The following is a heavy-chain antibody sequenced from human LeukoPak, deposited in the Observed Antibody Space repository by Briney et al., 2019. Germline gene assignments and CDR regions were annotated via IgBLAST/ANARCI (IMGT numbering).Heavy chain of an antibody. D-gene: IGHD5-24*01. CDR3: AKDYGGYTPRDWFDP. CDR1: GFTFSSYG. Sequence: PGRSLRLSCAASGFTFSSYGMHWVRQAPGKGLEWVAFIRYDGSNKYYADSVKGRFTISRDNSKNTLYLQMNSLRAEDTAVYYCAKDYGGYTPRDWFDPWGQGTLVTVSS. V-gene: IGHV3-30*02. CDR2: IRYDGSNK. J-gene: IGHJ5*02.